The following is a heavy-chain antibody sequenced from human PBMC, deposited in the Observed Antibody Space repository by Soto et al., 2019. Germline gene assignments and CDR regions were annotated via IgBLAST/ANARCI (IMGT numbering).Heavy chain of an antibody. CDR3: ASISYYDSSGPWYAFDI. Sequence: GGSLRLSCAASGFTFSSYWMHWVRQAPGKGLVWVSRINSDGSSTSYADSVKGRFTISRDNAKNTLYLQMNSLRAEDTAVYYCASISYYDSSGPWYAFDIWGQGTMVTVSS. D-gene: IGHD3-22*01. CDR1: GFTFSSYW. J-gene: IGHJ3*02. V-gene: IGHV3-74*01. CDR2: INSDGSST.